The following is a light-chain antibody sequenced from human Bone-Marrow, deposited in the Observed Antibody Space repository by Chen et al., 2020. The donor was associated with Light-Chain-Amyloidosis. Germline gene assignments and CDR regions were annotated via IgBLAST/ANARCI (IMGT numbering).Light chain of an antibody. V-gene: IGLV3-21*02. CDR2: DDS. CDR3: QVWDSSSDDYV. J-gene: IGLJ1*01. CDR1: NIGSES. Sequence: SYVLTQPPSVSVAPGPTARFTCGGYNIGSESVHWYQQRPGQAPVLVVYDDSDRPSGIPERFSGSNSGDTATLTISRVEAGDEADYYCQVWDSSSDDYVFGTGTKVTVL.